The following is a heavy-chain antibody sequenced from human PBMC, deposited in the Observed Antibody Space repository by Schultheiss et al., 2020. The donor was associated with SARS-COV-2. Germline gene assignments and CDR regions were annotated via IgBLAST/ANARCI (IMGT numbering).Heavy chain of an antibody. J-gene: IGHJ5*02. D-gene: IGHD6-13*01. CDR3: ARVLAAAGNNWFDP. CDR2: IYYSGST. V-gene: IGHV4-30-4*08. CDR1: GGSISSGGYY. Sequence: SETLSLTCTVSGGSISSGGYYWSWIRQPPGKGLEWIGYIYYSGSTYYNPSLKSRVTISVDTSKNQFSLKLSSVTAADTAVYYCARVLAAAGNNWFDPWGQGTLVTVSS.